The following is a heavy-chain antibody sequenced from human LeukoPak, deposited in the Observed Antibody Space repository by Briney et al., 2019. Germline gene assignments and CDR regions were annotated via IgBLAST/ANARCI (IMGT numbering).Heavy chain of an antibody. CDR3: ARVLSGGSCIFDY. J-gene: IGHJ4*02. D-gene: IGHD2-15*01. CDR1: GFTFSSYS. CDR2: VYSDGTT. Sequence: GGSLRLYCAASGFTFSSYSMNWVRQAPGKGLEWVSVVYSDGTTFYSDSVKGRFTISRDNSKNILYLQMNSLRAEDTAVYYCARVLSGGSCIFDYWGQGTPVTVSS. V-gene: IGHV3-53*01.